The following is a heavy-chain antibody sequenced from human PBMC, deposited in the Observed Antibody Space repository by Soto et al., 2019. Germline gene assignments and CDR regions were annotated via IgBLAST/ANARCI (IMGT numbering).Heavy chain of an antibody. V-gene: IGHV1-3*01. Sequence: QVQLVQSGAEVKKPGASVKVSCKASGYTFTSYAMHWVRQAPGQRLEWMGWINAGNGNTKYSQKFQGRVTITRDTSASTAYMELSSLRSEDTAVYYCARPAVAGGAGGYRYFDLWGRGTLVTVSS. CDR1: GYTFTSYA. D-gene: IGHD6-19*01. J-gene: IGHJ2*01. CDR2: INAGNGNT. CDR3: ARPAVAGGAGGYRYFDL.